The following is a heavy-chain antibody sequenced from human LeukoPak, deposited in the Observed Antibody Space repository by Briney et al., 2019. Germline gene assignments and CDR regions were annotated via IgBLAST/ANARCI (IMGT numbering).Heavy chain of an antibody. D-gene: IGHD3-16*01. V-gene: IGHV3-74*01. CDR3: ARGGVDY. J-gene: IGHJ4*02. Sequence: GGSPRLSCAASGFTFSSYWMHWVRQAPGKGLVWVSRINNDGSTTTYADSVKGRFTISRDNAKNTLYLQMNSLRVEDTAVYYCARGGVDYWGQGTLVTISS. CDR1: GFTFSSYW. CDR2: INNDGSTT.